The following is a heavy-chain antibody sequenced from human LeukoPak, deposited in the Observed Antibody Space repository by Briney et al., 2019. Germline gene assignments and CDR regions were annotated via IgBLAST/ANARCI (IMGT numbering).Heavy chain of an antibody. CDR1: GGSFSGYY. CDR3: ARGNNDFWSGYYTRYFDY. J-gene: IGHJ4*02. Sequence: SETLSLTCAVYGGSFSGYYWSWIRQPPGKGLEWIGYIYYSGSTNYNPSLKSRVAISVDTSKNQFSLKLSSVTAADTAVYYCARGNNDFWSGYYTRYFDYWGQGTLVTVSS. V-gene: IGHV4-59*01. D-gene: IGHD3-3*01. CDR2: IYYSGST.